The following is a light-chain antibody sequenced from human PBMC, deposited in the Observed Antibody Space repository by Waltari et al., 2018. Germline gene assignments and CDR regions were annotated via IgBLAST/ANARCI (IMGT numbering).Light chain of an antibody. CDR2: AAS. CDR3: QQSYSTPPYN. V-gene: IGKV1-39*01. Sequence: DIQMTQSPSSLSASVGDRVTITCRASQSISSYLNWFQQKPEKAPKLLIYAASNLQSGVPSRFSGSGSGTDFTLTISSLQPEDFATYYCQQSYSTPPYNFGQGTKLEIK. J-gene: IGKJ2*01. CDR1: QSISSY.